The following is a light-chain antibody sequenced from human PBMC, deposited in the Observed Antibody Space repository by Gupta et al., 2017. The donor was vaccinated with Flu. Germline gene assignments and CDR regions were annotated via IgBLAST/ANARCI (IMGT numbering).Light chain of an antibody. Sequence: SYEGTQPPPLSVSPGQTASITCSGDKLAEKNVRWYQQKPDQSPVLVMYQDSKRRPGVPARFSGSTSCNTATLTITGTQAMDEADYYCQAWDSRVFGGGTKLAVL. CDR2: QDS. V-gene: IGLV3-1*01. J-gene: IGLJ2*01. CDR1: KLAEKN. CDR3: QAWDSRV.